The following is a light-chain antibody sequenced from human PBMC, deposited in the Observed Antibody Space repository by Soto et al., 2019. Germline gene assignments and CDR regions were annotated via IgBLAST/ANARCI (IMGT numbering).Light chain of an antibody. CDR3: QQYNNWPWT. CDR2: AAS. Sequence: DIQMTQSPSSLSASVGDRVTITCRASQDISTWLAWYQHKPGTAPKLLIYAASNLHRGVPSRFSGSGSGTDFTLTISSLQSEDFAVYYCQQYNNWPWTFGQGTKVDIK. V-gene: IGKV1D-16*01. CDR1: QDISTW. J-gene: IGKJ1*01.